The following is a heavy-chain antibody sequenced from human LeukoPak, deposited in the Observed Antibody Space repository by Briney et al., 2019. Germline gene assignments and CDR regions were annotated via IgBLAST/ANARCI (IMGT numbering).Heavy chain of an antibody. D-gene: IGHD6-19*01. CDR2: MNPNSGNT. V-gene: IGHV1-8*01. CDR3: ARTYSSGWYYFDY. J-gene: IGHJ4*02. CDR1: GDTFTSYD. Sequence: GASVKVSCKPSGDTFTSYDINWVRQATGQGLEWMGWMNPNSGNTGYAQKFQGRVTMIRNTSINTAYMELSSLRSEDTAVYYCARTYSSGWYYFDYWGQGPLVSVSS.